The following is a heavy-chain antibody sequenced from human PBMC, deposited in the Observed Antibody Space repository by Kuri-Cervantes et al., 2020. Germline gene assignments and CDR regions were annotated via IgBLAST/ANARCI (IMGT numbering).Heavy chain of an antibody. V-gene: IGHV3-21*04. J-gene: IGHJ4*02. CDR3: ARVWGAYCGGDCYSSNDY. CDR1: GFPFSSYA. D-gene: IGHD2-21*02. Sequence: ETLSLTFAASGFPFSSYAMHWVRQAPGKGLEWVSSISSSSSYIYYADSVKGRFTISRDNAKNSLYLQMNSLRAEDTAVYYCARVWGAYCGGDCYSSNDYWGQGTLVTVSS. CDR2: ISSSSSYI.